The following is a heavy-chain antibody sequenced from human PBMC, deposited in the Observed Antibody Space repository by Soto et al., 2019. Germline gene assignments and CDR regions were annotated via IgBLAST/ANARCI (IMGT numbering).Heavy chain of an antibody. CDR1: GGTFSKYG. CDR3: ATDRPGSSGANWFDP. V-gene: IGHV1-69*01. J-gene: IGHJ5*02. CDR2: ITPMLGTS. D-gene: IGHD6-19*01. Sequence: QLVQSGAEVKKPGSSVKVSCQAFGGTFSKYGVSWVRQAPGQGLQWMGGITPMLGTSTITQRFHDRVTLTADEFTTVAYMELNSLTPEDTAIYYCATDRPGSSGANWFDPWGQGTLVTVSP.